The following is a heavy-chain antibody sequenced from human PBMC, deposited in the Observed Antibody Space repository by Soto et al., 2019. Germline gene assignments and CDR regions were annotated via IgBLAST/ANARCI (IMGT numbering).Heavy chain of an antibody. V-gene: IGHV4-59*01. J-gene: IGHJ3*02. CDR3: ARRYGYAFDI. CDR2: IYYSGST. CDR1: GGSISIYY. D-gene: IGHD4-17*01. Sequence: SETLSLTCTVSGGSISIYYWSWIRQPPGKGLEWIGYIYYSGSTNYNPPLKSRVTISVDTSKNQFSLKLSSVTAADTAVYYCARRYGYAFDIWGQGTMVTVS.